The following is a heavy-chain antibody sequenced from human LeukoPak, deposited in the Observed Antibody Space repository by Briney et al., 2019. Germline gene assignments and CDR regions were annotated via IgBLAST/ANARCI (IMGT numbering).Heavy chain of an antibody. D-gene: IGHD4-23*01. V-gene: IGHV3-74*01. J-gene: IGHJ4*02. CDR3: ARGRPHGNDY. Sequence: GGSLRLSCAASGFTFSNAWMNWVRQAPGKGLAWVSRIASDGSSTTYADSVKGRFSISRNNAKNTLYLQMNSLRVEDTAVYYCARGRPHGNDYWGQGTLVTVSS. CDR2: IASDGSST. CDR1: GFTFSNAW.